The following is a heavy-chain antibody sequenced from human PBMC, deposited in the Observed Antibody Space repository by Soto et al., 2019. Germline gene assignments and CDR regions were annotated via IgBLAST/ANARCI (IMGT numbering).Heavy chain of an antibody. CDR1: GGSVSSGSYY. CDR2: IYYSGST. V-gene: IGHV4-61*01. J-gene: IGHJ4*02. CDR3: ARVGYYGSGSYYNHGGFDY. Sequence: SETLSLTCTVSGGSVSSGSYYWSWIRQPPGKGLEWIGYIYYSGSTNYNPSLKSRVTISVDTSKSQFSLKLSSVTAADTAVYYCARVGYYGSGSYYNHGGFDYWGQGTLVTVSS. D-gene: IGHD3-10*01.